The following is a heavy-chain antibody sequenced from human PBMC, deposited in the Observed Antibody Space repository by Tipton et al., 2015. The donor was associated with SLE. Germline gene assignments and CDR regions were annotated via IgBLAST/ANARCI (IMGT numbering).Heavy chain of an antibody. D-gene: IGHD6-13*01. V-gene: IGHV4-59*11. Sequence: TLSLTCTVSGGSISSHYWSWIRQPPGKGLEWIGYIYYSGSTNYNPSLKSRVTISVDTSKNQFSLKLSSVTAADTAVYYCARVIAAAVPTPYFAYWGQGTLVTVSS. CDR1: GGSISSHY. J-gene: IGHJ4*02. CDR2: IYYSGST. CDR3: ARVIAAAVPTPYFAY.